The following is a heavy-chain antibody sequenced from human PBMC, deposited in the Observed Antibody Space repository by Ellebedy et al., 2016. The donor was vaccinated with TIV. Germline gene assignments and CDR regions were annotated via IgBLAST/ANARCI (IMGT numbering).Heavy chain of an antibody. Sequence: GESLKISCAASGFTFSFHDMHWVRQATGKGLEWVSSISAPSDTYYIGSVKGRFTISRDNSKNTLYLQMNSLRAEDTAVYYTLLDYGDHEWGQGTLVTVSS. D-gene: IGHD4-17*01. V-gene: IGHV3-13*04. CDR2: ISAPSDT. J-gene: IGHJ4*02. CDR1: GFTFSFHD. CDR3: LLDYGDHE.